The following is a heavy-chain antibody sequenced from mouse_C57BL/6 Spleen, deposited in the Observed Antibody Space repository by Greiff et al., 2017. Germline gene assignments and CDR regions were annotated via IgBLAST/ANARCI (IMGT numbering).Heavy chain of an antibody. CDR2: ISYDGSN. CDR3: ARQEDGYYFDY. V-gene: IGHV3-6*01. J-gene: IGHJ2*01. Sequence: EVKLLESGPGLVKPSQSLSLTCSVTGYSITSGYYWNWIRQFPGNKLEWMGYISYDGSNNYNPSLKNRITITRDTSKNQFFLKLNSVTTEDTATYYCARQEDGYYFDYWGQGTTLTVSS. D-gene: IGHD2-3*01. CDR1: GYSITSGYY.